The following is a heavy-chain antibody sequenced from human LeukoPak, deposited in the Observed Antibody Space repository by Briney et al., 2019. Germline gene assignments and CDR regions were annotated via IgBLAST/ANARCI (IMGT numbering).Heavy chain of an antibody. CDR1: GYTFTSYS. Sequence: GASVKVSCKASGYTFTSYSINWVRQAPGQGLEWMGWISRYNGNTKYAQKVQGRVTMTTDTSTSTAYMELRSLRSDDTAVYYCARGLGGSGSYLPTFDYWGQGTPVTVSS. CDR3: ARGLGGSGSYLPTFDY. J-gene: IGHJ4*02. CDR2: ISRYNGNT. D-gene: IGHD1-26*01. V-gene: IGHV1-18*01.